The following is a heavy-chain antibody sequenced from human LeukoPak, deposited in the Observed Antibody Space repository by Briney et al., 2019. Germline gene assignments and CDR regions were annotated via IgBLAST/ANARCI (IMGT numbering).Heavy chain of an antibody. CDR2: ISAYNGNT. J-gene: IGHJ5*02. CDR1: GYTFTSYG. Sequence: ASVKVSCKASGYTFTSYGISWVRQAPGQGLEWMGWISAYNGNTNYAQKLQGRVTMTTDTSTSTAYMELRSLRSDDTAVYYCARDSSPYYYDSSGLDPWGQGTQVTVSS. CDR3: ARDSSPYYYDSSGLDP. V-gene: IGHV1-18*01. D-gene: IGHD3-22*01.